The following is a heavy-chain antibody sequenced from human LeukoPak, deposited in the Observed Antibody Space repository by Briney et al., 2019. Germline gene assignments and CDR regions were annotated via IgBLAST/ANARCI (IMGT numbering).Heavy chain of an antibody. J-gene: IGHJ4*02. CDR1: GFTFTGYT. CDR3: ARLRKALTIAAALYY. Sequence: QSGGSLRLSCAASGFTFTGYTMHWVRQAPGKGLEWVAVISSDGSSMYYADSVKGRFTISRDNSKNTLYLQMNSLRAEDTALYYCARLRKALTIAAALYYWGQGTLVTVSS. CDR2: ISSDGSSM. V-gene: IGHV3-30-3*01. D-gene: IGHD6-13*01.